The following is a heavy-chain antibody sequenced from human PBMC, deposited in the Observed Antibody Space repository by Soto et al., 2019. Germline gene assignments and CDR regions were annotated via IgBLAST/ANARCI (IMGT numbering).Heavy chain of an antibody. CDR1: GGSISNSNYY. CDR3: ERHSIWLLLSDY. J-gene: IGHJ4*02. V-gene: IGHV4-39*01. CDR2: IYYTGNT. Sequence: SETLSLTCNVSGGSISNSNYYWGWIRQPPGKGLEWIGSIYYTGNTYYNPSLKSRVTISVDTSKNQFSLKLDSVTAADMAVYFCERHSIWLLLSDYWGQGSLVTVSS. D-gene: IGHD3-22*01.